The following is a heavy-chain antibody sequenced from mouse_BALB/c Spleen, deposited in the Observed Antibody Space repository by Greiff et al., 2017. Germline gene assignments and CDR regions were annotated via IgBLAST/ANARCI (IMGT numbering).Heavy chain of an antibody. Sequence: EVQLVESGPGLVKPSQSLSLTCTVTGYSITSDYAWNWIRQFPGNKLEWMGYISYSGSTSYNPSLKSRISITRDTSKNKFFLQLNSVTTEDTATYYCARNYAPDYWGQGTTLTVSS. V-gene: IGHV3-2*02. CDR1: GYSITSDYA. CDR3: ARNYAPDY. J-gene: IGHJ2*01. D-gene: IGHD1-1*02. CDR2: ISYSGST.